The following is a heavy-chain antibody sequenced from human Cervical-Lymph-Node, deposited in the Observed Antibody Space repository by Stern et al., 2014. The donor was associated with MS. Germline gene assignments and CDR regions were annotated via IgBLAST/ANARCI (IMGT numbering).Heavy chain of an antibody. D-gene: IGHD4-23*01. CDR1: GGSVTSGPFY. V-gene: IGHV4-61*01. CDR3: SRERRRTAVSGPLPPYGMDV. J-gene: IGHJ6*02. CDR2: FSPVWSV. Sequence: QVQLQESGPGLVKPSETLSLTCSVSGGSVTSGPFYWTWIRQPPGKGLEWIGYFSPVWSVNYNPSLKSRVTVSADPSKNQFSLKLSSVTAADTALYYCSRERRRTAVSGPLPPYGMDVWGQGATVIVSS.